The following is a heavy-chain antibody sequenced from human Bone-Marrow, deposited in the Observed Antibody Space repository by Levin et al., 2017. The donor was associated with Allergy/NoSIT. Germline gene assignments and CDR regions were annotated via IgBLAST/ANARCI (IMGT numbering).Heavy chain of an antibody. CDR1: GFSFSNAW. J-gene: IGHJ4*02. V-gene: IGHV3-15*01. CDR2: IKSKTDGGTT. D-gene: IGHD3-3*01. Sequence: PGGSLRLSCAASGFSFSNAWMSWVRQAPGKGLEWVGRIKSKTDGGTTDYAAPVKGRFTISRDDSKKTLYLQMNSLKTEDTAVYYCTTRSGFWSGSDYWGQGTLVTVSS. CDR3: TTRSGFWSGSDY.